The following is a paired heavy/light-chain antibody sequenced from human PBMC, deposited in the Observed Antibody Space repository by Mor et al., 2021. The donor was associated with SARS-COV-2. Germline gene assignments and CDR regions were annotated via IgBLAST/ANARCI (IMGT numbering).Heavy chain of an antibody. J-gene: IGHJ6*02. CDR1: GYTFTSYY. D-gene: IGHD1-26*01. Sequence: QVQLVQSGAEVKKPGASVTVSCKASGYTFTSYYLHWVRQAPGQGLEWMGIYNPNGGRTTYPQKFQGRLTMTRDMSTSTVYMELSSLRSEDTAVYYCARRGGSYLTGGMDVWGQGTTVTVSS. V-gene: IGHV1-46*03. CDR3: ARRGGSYLTGGMDV. CDR2: YNPNGGRT.
Light chain of an antibody. J-gene: IGKJ2*01. Sequence: DIQMTQSPSSLSASVGDRITITCRASQSISNYLNWYQQKPGKAPNLLIYGASSLQSGVPSRFSGSGSGTAFTLTISSLQPEDFATYYCQQSYSPPYTFGQGTKLEIK. V-gene: IGKV1-39*01. CDR3: QQSYSPPYT. CDR2: GAS. CDR1: QSISNY.